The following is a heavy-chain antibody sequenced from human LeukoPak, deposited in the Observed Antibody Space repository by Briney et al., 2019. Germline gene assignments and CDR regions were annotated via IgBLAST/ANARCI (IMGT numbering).Heavy chain of an antibody. V-gene: IGHV3-23*01. CDR3: ASRTLIAATGDYFDY. D-gene: IGHD6-13*01. CDR2: ISISGSST. J-gene: IGHJ4*02. Sequence: GGSLRLSCAASGFTLSSYAMSWVRQAPGKGLEWVSAISISGSSTYYADSVKGRFTISRDNSKNTLYLQMNSLRAEDMAVYYCASRTLIAATGDYFDYWGQGTLVTVSS. CDR1: GFTLSSYA.